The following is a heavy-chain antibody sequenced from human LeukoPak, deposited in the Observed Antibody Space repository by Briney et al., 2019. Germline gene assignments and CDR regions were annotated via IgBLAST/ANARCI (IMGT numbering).Heavy chain of an antibody. D-gene: IGHD3-9*01. J-gene: IGHJ5*02. CDR2: IYYSGST. Sequence: SETLSLTCTVSGGSISSGGYYWSWIRQHPGKGLEWIGYIYYSGSTYYNPSLKSRVTISVDTSKNQFSLKLSSVTAADTAVYYGARGQRNDFDWLLYWFDPWGQGTLVTVSS. V-gene: IGHV4-31*03. CDR3: ARGQRNDFDWLLYWFDP. CDR1: GGSISSGGYY.